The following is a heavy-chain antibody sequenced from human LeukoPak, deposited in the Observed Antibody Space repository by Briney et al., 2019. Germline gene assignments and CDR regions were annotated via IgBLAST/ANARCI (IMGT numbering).Heavy chain of an antibody. CDR1: GGSISSYY. D-gene: IGHD2-2*01. CDR2: IYTSGST. V-gene: IGHV4-4*07. CDR3: ARGGEYCSSTSCYYDS. Sequence: SETLSLTCTVSGGSISSYYWSWIRQPAGKGLEWIGRIYTSGSTNYNPSLKSRVTMSVGTSKNQFSLKLSSVTAADTAVYYCARGGEYCSSTSCYYDSWGQGTLVTVSS. J-gene: IGHJ4*02.